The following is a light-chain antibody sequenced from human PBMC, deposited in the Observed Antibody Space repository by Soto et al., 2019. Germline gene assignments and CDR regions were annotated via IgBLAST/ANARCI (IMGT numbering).Light chain of an antibody. CDR1: SSDVGVYKY. V-gene: IGLV2-11*01. J-gene: IGLJ1*01. CDR3: CSYAGDYTFV. CDR2: DVI. Sequence: QSALIQPRSVSGSPGQSVTISCTGTSSDVGVYKYVSWYRQHPGKAPKLMIYDVITRPSGVPDRFSGSKSGNTASLTISGLQAADEADYYCCSYAGDYTFVFGSGTQVTVL.